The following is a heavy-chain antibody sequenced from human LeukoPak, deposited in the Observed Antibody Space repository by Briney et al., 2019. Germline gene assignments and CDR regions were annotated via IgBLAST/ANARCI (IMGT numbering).Heavy chain of an antibody. Sequence: ASVKVSCKASRYTSTSYGISWVGQAPGHGLEGMGWISAYNGNTNYAQKLQARVTRTTDTSTRTADVELRRLRSDDTAVYYCARHSSGSYWFDPWGQGTLVTVSS. J-gene: IGHJ5*02. CDR2: ISAYNGNT. CDR3: ARHSSGSYWFDP. V-gene: IGHV1-18*01. CDR1: RYTSTSYG. D-gene: IGHD1-26*01.